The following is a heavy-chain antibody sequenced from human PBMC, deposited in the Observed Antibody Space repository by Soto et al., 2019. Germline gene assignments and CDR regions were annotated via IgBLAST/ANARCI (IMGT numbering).Heavy chain of an antibody. CDR3: ARGAIAIVGGTAWFDP. CDR1: GGSISNNHYY. CDR2: MSSRGNT. V-gene: IGHV4-39*01. J-gene: IGHJ5*02. D-gene: IGHD1-26*01. Sequence: QLQLQESGPGLVKPSETLSLTCTVSGGSISNNHYYWAGIRQPPRKVLEWIGSMSSRGNTYYNPSLKDRVTISFDTSKNQFSLKLSSVTAADTAIFYCARGAIAIVGGTAWFDPWGQGTLVTVSS.